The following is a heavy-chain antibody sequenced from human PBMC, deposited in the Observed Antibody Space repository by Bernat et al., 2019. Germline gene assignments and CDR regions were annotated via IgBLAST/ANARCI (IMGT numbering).Heavy chain of an antibody. J-gene: IGHJ4*02. Sequence: QLQLQESGPGLVKPSATLSLTCTVSGGSVSSVSYYWSWIRQPPGKGLEWIGYIYYSGSTNYNPSLHSRVPIPVDTSKNQSSLKLSCVTAADTAVYYCARAGGGGYYEILTGYPAFDYWGQGTLVTVSS. V-gene: IGHV4-61*01. CDR2: IYYSGST. D-gene: IGHD3-9*01. CDR3: ARAGGGGYYEILTGYPAFDY. CDR1: GGSVSSVSYY.